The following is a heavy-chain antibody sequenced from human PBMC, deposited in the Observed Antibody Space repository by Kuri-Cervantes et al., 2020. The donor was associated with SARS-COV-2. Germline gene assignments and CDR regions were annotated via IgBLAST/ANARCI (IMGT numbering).Heavy chain of an antibody. CDR1: GFTFRSYS. V-gene: IGHV3-21*04. CDR3: ARAYCGGDCEFDY. J-gene: IGHJ4*02. Sequence: GESLKISCAASGFTFRSYSMNWVRQTPGKGLEWVSSIDSSSDYIYYADSVKGRFTISRDNANNSLSLQMNSLGAEDTAVYYCARAYCGGDCEFDYWGQGTLVTVSS. D-gene: IGHD2-21*02. CDR2: IDSSSDYI.